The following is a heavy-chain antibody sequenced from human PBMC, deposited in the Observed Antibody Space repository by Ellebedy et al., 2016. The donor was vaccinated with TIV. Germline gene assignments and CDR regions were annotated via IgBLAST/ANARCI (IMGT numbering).Heavy chain of an antibody. D-gene: IGHD6-19*01. CDR2: ISGSGGST. CDR1: GFTFSSYA. CDR3: AAGYSGGLYGIDY. Sequence: GESLKISCAASGFTFSSYAMSWVRQAPGKGLEWVSAISGSGGSTYYADSVKGRFTISRDNAKYSLYLQMNSLRDEDTAVYYCAAGYSGGLYGIDYWGQGTLVIVSS. J-gene: IGHJ4*02. V-gene: IGHV3-23*01.